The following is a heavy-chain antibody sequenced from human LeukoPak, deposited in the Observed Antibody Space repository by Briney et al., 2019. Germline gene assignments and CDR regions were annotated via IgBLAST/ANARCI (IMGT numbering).Heavy chain of an antibody. V-gene: IGHV3-73*01. CDR3: TRPGIAAAGIRDY. J-gene: IGHJ4*02. Sequence: GGCLKLSCAASGFTFSGSDMHWVRQASGEGLEWVSRIRSKANSYATAYAASGKGRCTIARGDSKTTAYLQMNSLKTEDTAVYYCTRPGIAAAGIRDYWGQGPLVTVSS. D-gene: IGHD6-13*01. CDR2: IRSKANSYAT. CDR1: GFTFSGSD.